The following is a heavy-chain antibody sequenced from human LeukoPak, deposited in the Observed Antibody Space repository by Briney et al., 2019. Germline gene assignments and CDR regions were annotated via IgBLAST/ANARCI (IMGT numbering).Heavy chain of an antibody. J-gene: IGHJ3*02. CDR3: ARRRSDPGAFDI. V-gene: IGHV4-39*01. D-gene: IGHD2-21*02. CDR2: FYYRGNT. CDR1: GGSVTNTRGYY. Sequence: KSSETLSLTCSVSGGSVTNTRGYYWAWIRQSPGKRLEWIGSFYYRGNTYYNLSLKSRLTISVDTSKNQFSLKMSSVTATDTAIYYCARRRSDPGAFDIWGQGTQVTVSS.